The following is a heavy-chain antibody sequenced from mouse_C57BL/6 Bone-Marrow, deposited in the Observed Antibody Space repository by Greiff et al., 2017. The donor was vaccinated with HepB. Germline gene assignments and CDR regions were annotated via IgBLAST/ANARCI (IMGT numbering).Heavy chain of an antibody. V-gene: IGHV1-82*01. CDR2: IYPGDGDT. CDR3: ARNGNYDTY. J-gene: IGHJ3*01. CDR1: GYAFSSSW. D-gene: IGHD2-1*01. Sequence: QVQLQQPGAELVKPGASVKISCKASGYAFSSSWMNWVKQRPGKGLEWIGRIYPGDGDTNYNGKFKGKATLTADKSSSTAYMQLSSLTSEDSAVYFCARNGNYDTYWGQGTLVTVSA.